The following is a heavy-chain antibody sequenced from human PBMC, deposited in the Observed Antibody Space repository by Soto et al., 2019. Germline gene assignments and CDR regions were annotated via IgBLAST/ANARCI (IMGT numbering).Heavy chain of an antibody. J-gene: IGHJ4*02. D-gene: IGHD3-10*01. CDR2: GGVST. CDR3: VKRSARGSDLYHFDY. CDR1: GFTFSSCA. Sequence: GGSLRLSCAASGFTFSSCAMSWVRQAPGKGLEWVSTGGVSTYYADSVKGRFTVSRDNSQDTLYLQMNSLRAEDTAVYYCVKRSARGSDLYHFDYWGKGTLVTVSS. V-gene: IGHV3-23*01.